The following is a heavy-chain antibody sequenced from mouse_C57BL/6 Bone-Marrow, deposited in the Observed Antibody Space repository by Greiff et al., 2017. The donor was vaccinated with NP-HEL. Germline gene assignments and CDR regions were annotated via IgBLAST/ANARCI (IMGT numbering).Heavy chain of an antibody. J-gene: IGHJ2*01. CDR1: GYSFTGYY. CDR2: INPSTGGT. Sequence: VQLKQSGPELVKPGASVKISCKASGYSFTGYYMNWVKQSPEKSLEWIGEINPSTGGTTYNQKFKAKATLTVDKSSSTAYMQLKSLTSEDSAVYYCARYPPDYWGQGTTLTVSS. CDR3: ARYPPDY. V-gene: IGHV1-42*01.